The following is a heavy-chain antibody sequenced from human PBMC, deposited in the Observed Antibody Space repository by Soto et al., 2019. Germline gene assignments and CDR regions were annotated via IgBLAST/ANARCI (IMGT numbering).Heavy chain of an antibody. CDR2: IYYIGST. J-gene: IGHJ4*02. CDR1: GGSISSSSYY. V-gene: IGHV4-39*01. D-gene: IGHD2-15*01. Sequence: SETLSLTCTVSGGSISSSSYYWGWIRQAPGKGLEWIGRIYYIGSTYYNPSLKSRITISVDTSKNLFSLKLSFVTAADTALFYCAAEPRSRYCGGGSCYWDYWGQGTLVTVSS. CDR3: AAEPRSRYCGGGSCYWDY.